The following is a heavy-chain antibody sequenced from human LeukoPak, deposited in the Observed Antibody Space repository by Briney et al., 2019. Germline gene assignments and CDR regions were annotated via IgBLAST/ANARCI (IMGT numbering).Heavy chain of an antibody. CDR3: ATSHDSAGND. V-gene: IGHV3-7*01. Sequence: GGSLRLSFAVSRFPFSTYAMSWVRQAPGKGLEWVANIRHDGNAKNYVPSVRGRFTISRDNAKNSLYLQMNSLTVEDTAVYYCATSHDSAGNDWGQGTLVTVSS. D-gene: IGHD2-15*01. J-gene: IGHJ4*02. CDR1: RFPFSTYA. CDR2: IRHDGNAK.